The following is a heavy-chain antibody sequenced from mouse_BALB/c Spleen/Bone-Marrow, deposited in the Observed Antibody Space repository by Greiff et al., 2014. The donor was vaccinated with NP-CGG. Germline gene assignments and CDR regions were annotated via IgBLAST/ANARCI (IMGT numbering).Heavy chain of an antibody. CDR2: IWAGGST. CDR3: ARNYGSSYFDY. Sequence: QVQLKESGPGLVAPSQSLSITCTVSGFSLTSYGVNWVRQPPGKGLEWLGVIWAGGSTNYYSALMSRMSIRKDNSKSQVFLKMNSLQTDDTAMYYCARNYGSSYFDYWGQGTTLTVSS. V-gene: IGHV2-9*02. CDR1: GFSLTSYG. D-gene: IGHD1-1*01. J-gene: IGHJ2*01.